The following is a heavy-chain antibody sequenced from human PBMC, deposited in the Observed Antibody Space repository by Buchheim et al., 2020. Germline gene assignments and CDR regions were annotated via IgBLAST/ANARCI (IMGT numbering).Heavy chain of an antibody. D-gene: IGHD4-17*01. CDR1: GGTFSSYA. V-gene: IGHV1-69*06. CDR3: ARVTTVNVYYFDY. CDR2: IIPIFGTA. J-gene: IGHJ4*02. Sequence: QVQLVQSGAEVKKPGSSVKFSCKASGGTFSSYAISWVQQAPGQGLEWMVGIIPIFGTANYAQKFQGRVTITADKSTITPTMELSSLRSEDTAVYYCARVTTVNVYYFDYWGQGTL.